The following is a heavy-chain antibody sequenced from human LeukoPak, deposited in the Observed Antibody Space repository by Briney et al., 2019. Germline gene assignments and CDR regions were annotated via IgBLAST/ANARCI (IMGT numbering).Heavy chain of an antibody. CDR3: ARGPADYYDSSGYPDY. J-gene: IGHJ4*02. Sequence: GRSLRLSCAASGFTFSSYTIHWVRQAPGKGLEWVAVISYDGSTKDYADSVKGRFTISRDDSKNTLYLQMNSLRPEDTAVYYCARGPADYYDSSGYPDYWGQGTLVTVSS. CDR1: GFTFSSYT. D-gene: IGHD3-22*01. CDR2: ISYDGSTK. V-gene: IGHV3-30*01.